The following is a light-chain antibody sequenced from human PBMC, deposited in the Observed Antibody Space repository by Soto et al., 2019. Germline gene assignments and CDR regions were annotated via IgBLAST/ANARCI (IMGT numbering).Light chain of an antibody. V-gene: IGKV1-9*01. CDR3: QQYNNWPRT. CDR2: AAS. Sequence: DIQLTQSPSVLSASVGDRVTITCRAGQGISSYLAWYQQKPGKAPKLLTYAASTLQSGVPSRFSGSGSGTEFTLTISSLQSEDFAVYYCQQYNNWPRTFGQGTKVDIK. CDR1: QGISSY. J-gene: IGKJ1*01.